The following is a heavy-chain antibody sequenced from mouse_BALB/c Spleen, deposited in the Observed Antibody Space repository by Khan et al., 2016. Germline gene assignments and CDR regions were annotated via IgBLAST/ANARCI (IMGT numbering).Heavy chain of an antibody. D-gene: IGHD1-1*01. CDR2: INPDSSTI. CDR1: GFDFSRYW. Sequence: EVQLQESGGGLVQPGGSLKLSCAASGFDFSRYWMSWVRQAPGKGLEWIGEINPDSSTINYTPSLKDKFIISRDNAKNTLYLQMSNVRSEDTALYYCARLGYYGTMDYWGQGTSVTVSS. V-gene: IGHV4-1*02. CDR3: ARLGYYGTMDY. J-gene: IGHJ4*01.